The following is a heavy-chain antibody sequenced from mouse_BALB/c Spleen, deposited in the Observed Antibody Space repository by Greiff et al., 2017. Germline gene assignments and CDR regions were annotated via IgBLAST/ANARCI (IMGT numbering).Heavy chain of an antibody. CDR1: GFTFTDYY. J-gene: IGHJ3*01. CDR2: IRNKANGYTT. V-gene: IGHV7-3*02. D-gene: IGHD2-10*02. CDR3: ASDGDLVWAY. Sequence: EVLLVESGGGLVQPGGSLRLSCATSGFTFTDYYMSWVRQPPGKALEWLGFIRNKANGYTTEYSASVKGRFTISRDNSQSILYLQMNTLRAEDSATYYCASDGDLVWAYWGQGTLVTVSA.